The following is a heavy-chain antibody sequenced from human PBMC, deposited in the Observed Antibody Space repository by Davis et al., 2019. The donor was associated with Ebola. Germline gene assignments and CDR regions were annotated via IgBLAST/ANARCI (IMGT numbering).Heavy chain of an antibody. V-gene: IGHV3-30*02. Sequence: PGGSLRLSCAASGFTFTRYGMPWVRQAPGKGLEWVAFIRYDGSNKYYADSVKGRFTISRDNSKNTLYLQMNSLRAEDTAVYYCAREERSSLDYWGQGTLVTVSS. CDR2: IRYDGSNK. CDR1: GFTFTRYG. D-gene: IGHD6-13*01. CDR3: AREERSSLDY. J-gene: IGHJ4*02.